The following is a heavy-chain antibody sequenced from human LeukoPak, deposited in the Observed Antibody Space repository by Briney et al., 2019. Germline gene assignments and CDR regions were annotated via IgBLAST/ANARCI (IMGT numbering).Heavy chain of an antibody. CDR3: AREESDYYDSSGYPGGFGFDP. CDR1: GGSISSYY. Sequence: SETLSLTCTVSGGSISSYYWSWIRQPPGKGLEWIGYIYYSWSTNYNPSLKSRVTISVDTSKNQFSLKLSSVTAADTAVYYCAREESDYYDSSGYPGGFGFDPWGQGTLVTVSS. V-gene: IGHV4-59*01. D-gene: IGHD3-22*01. CDR2: IYYSWST. J-gene: IGHJ5*02.